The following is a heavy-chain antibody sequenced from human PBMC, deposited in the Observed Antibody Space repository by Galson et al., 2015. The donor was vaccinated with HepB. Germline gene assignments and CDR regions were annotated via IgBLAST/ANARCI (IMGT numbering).Heavy chain of an antibody. D-gene: IGHD6-19*01. CDR1: GGSFSGYY. CDR2: INHSGST. J-gene: IGHJ3*02. Sequence: SETLSLTCAVYGGSFSGYYWSWIRQPPGKELEWIGEINHSGSTNYNPSLKSRVTISVDTSKNQFSLKLSSVTAADTAVYYCASIEYSSGWYDAFDIWGQGTMVTVSS. V-gene: IGHV4-34*01. CDR3: ASIEYSSGWYDAFDI.